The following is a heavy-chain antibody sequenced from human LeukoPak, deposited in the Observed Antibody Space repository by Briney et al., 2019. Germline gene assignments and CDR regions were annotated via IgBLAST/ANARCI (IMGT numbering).Heavy chain of an antibody. CDR1: GGSISSGGYS. D-gene: IGHD3-22*01. Sequence: PSETLSLTCAVSGGSISSGGYSWSWIRQPPGKGLEWIGYIYHSGSTYYNPSLKSRVTISVDRSKNQFSLKLSSVTAADTAVYYCARENYYDSSGNQNFDYWGQGTLVTVSS. CDR2: IYHSGST. CDR3: ARENYYDSSGNQNFDY. J-gene: IGHJ4*02. V-gene: IGHV4-30-2*01.